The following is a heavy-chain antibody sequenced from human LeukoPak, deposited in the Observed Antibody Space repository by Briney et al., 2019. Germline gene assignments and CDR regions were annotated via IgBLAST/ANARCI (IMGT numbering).Heavy chain of an antibody. J-gene: IGHJ4*02. CDR2: ISGSGGST. V-gene: IGHV3-23*01. D-gene: IGHD3-22*01. Sequence: PGGSLRLSRAASGFTFSSYAMSWVRQAPGKGLEWVSAISGSGGSTYYADSVKGRFTISRDNSKNTLYLQMNSLRAEDTAVYYCAKGSYYDSSGSFYFDYWGQGTLVTVSS. CDR3: AKGSYYDSSGSFYFDY. CDR1: GFTFSSYA.